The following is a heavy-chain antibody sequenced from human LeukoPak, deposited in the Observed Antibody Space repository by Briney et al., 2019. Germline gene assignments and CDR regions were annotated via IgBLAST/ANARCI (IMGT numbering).Heavy chain of an antibody. CDR1: GGSISSYY. CDR2: IYYSGST. CDR3: ARDAYYYDSSGYVYYFDY. Sequence: PSETLSLTCTVSGGSISSYYWSWIRQPPGKGLEWIGYIYYSGSTNYNPSLKSRVTISVDTFKNQFSLKLSSVAAADTAVYYCARDAYYYDSSGYVYYFDYWGQGTLVTVSS. J-gene: IGHJ4*02. D-gene: IGHD3-22*01. V-gene: IGHV4-59*01.